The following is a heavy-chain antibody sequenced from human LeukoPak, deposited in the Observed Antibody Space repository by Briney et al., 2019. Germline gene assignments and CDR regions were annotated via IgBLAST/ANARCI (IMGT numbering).Heavy chain of an antibody. D-gene: IGHD3-22*01. CDR2: INHSGIT. CDR1: GGSFSGYY. CDR3: ARSYYYESSGYGDFDY. J-gene: IGHJ4*02. V-gene: IGHV4-34*01. Sequence: SETLSLTCAVYGGSFSGYYWSWIRQPPGKGLVWIGEINHSGITNYNPSLKSRVTISVDTSKNQFSLKLTSVTAADTAVYYCARSYYYESSGYGDFDYWGQGALVTVSS.